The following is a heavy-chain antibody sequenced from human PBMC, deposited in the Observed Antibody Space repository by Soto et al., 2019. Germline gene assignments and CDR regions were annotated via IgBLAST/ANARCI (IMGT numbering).Heavy chain of an antibody. V-gene: IGHV3-23*01. CDR3: AKVSGYCSSTSCYAP. CDR1: GFTFSSYA. J-gene: IGHJ5*02. CDR2: ISGSGGST. D-gene: IGHD2-2*01. Sequence: HPGGSLRLSCAASGFTFSSYAMSWVRQAPGKGLEWVSAISGSGGSTYYADSVKGRFTISRDNSKNTLYLQMNSLRAEDTAVYYCAKVSGYCSSTSCYAPWGQGTLVTVSS.